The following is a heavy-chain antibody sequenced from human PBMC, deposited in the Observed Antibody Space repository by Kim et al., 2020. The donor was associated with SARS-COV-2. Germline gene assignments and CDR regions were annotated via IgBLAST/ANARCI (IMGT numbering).Heavy chain of an antibody. CDR2: IGIAGDT. CDR3: ARVGGNYWYLDL. CDR1: GFTFSSYD. J-gene: IGHJ2*01. V-gene: IGHV3-13*01. Sequence: GGSLRLSCAASGFTFSSYDMHWVRQATGKGLEWVSAIGIAGDTYYQDSVKGRFTISRENARSSLYLQMNSLTAGDTAVYFCARVGGNYWYLDLWGRGTLVTVSS. D-gene: IGHD6-25*01.